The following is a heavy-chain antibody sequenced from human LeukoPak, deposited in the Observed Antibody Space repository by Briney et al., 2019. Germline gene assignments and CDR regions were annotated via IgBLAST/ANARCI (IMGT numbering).Heavy chain of an antibody. V-gene: IGHV4-61*02. CDR1: GGSISSGSYY. J-gene: IGHJ6*03. Sequence: SETLSLTCTVSGGSISSGSYYWSWIRQPAGKGLEWIGRIYTSGSTNYNPSLKSRVTISVDTSKNQFYLKLSSVTAADTAVYYCARGRQGYYYYSTEVSGTRKPVSISS. CDR2: IYTSGST. CDR3: ARGRQGYYYYSTEV.